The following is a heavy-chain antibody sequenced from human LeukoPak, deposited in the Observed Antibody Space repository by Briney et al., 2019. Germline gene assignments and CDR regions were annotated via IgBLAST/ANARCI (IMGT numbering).Heavy chain of an antibody. CDR1: GFTFSSHA. V-gene: IGHV3-23*01. CDR3: ARDHDYGNGNFDF. Sequence: PGGSLRLSCAASGFTFSSHAMSWVRQAPGKGLEWVSAISGCGGYTYYADSVKGRFTISRDNSKNTLNLQMNSLRAEDTAVYYCARDHDYGNGNFDFWGQGTLVTVSS. CDR2: ISGCGGYT. D-gene: IGHD4/OR15-4a*01. J-gene: IGHJ4*02.